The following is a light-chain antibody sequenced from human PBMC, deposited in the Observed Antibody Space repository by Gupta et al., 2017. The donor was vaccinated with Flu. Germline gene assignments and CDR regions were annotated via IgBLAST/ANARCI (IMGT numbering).Light chain of an antibody. Sequence: SVLTQPHSASGTPGQRVTLSCSGSISNIGNNPVYWYQQLPGSAPILLVYKNNQRPSGVPDRFSAPKSGTSASLAISGLRSEDEADYYCATWDDNVSGPIFGGGTMLTVL. CDR1: ISNIGNNP. V-gene: IGLV1-47*01. CDR3: ATWDDNVSGPI. CDR2: KNN. J-gene: IGLJ2*01.